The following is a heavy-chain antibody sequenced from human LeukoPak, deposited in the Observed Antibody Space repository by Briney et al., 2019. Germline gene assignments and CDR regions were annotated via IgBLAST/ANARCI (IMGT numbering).Heavy chain of an antibody. V-gene: IGHV3-23*01. CDR2: ISGSGGST. CDR3: AKRPYDSLAYDY. D-gene: IGHD3-22*01. CDR1: GFTFSSYA. J-gene: IGHJ4*02. Sequence: GGSLRLSCAASGFTFSSYAMSWVRQAPGKGLEWVSAISGSGGSTYYADSVKGRFTISRDNSKNTLYLQMNSLRAEDTAIYYCAKRPYDSLAYDYWGQGTLVTVSS.